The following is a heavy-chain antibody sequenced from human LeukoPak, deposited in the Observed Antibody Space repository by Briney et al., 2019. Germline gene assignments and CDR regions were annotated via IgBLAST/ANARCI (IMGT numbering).Heavy chain of an antibody. CDR2: IYSGGST. CDR3: ARDVGSGSYYDYYYYGMDV. CDR1: GFTVSSNY. J-gene: IGHJ6*02. D-gene: IGHD1-26*01. Sequence: GGSLRLSCAASGFTVSSNYMSWVRQAPGKGLEWVSVIYSGGSTYYADSVKGRFTISRDNSKNTLYLQMNSLRAEDTAVYYCARDVGSGSYYDYYYYGMDVWGQGTTVTVSS. V-gene: IGHV3-66*01.